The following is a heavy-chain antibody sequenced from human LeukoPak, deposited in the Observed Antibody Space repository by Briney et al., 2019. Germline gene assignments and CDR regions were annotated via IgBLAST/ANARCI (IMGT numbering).Heavy chain of an antibody. J-gene: IGHJ6*02. V-gene: IGHV1-69*04. CDR1: GGTFISYA. CDR3: ARAGGGRDGYNFGYGMDV. Sequence: GASVKVSCKASGGTFISYAISWVRQAPGQGLEWMGRIIPILGIANYAQKFQGRVTITADKSTSTAYMELSSLRSEDTAVYYCARAGGGRDGYNFGYGMDVWGQGTTVTVSS. CDR2: IIPILGIA. D-gene: IGHD5-24*01.